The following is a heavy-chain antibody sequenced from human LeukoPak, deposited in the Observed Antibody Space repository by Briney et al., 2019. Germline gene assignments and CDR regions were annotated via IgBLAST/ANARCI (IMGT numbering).Heavy chain of an antibody. J-gene: IGHJ6*02. V-gene: IGHV1-46*01. CDR2: INPSGGST. CDR1: GYNFISYY. Sequence: ASVKVSCKASGYNFISYYMHWVRQAPGRGLEWMGIINPSGGSTSYAQKFQDRVTMTRDTSTSTAYMELSSLKSEDTAVYYCAREDVVLVDAVRYYYYGMDVWGQGTTVTVSS. D-gene: IGHD2-8*01. CDR3: AREDVVLVDAVRYYYYGMDV.